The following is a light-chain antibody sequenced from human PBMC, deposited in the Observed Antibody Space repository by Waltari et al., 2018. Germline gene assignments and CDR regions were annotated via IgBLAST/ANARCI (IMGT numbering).Light chain of an antibody. CDR2: DVN. V-gene: IGLV2-23*02. Sequence: SALTHPASVSGSPSQSNSMFCTGARSRVGTPYLSSRDQQHAGKAPKVMIYDVNKRPSGVSNRFSGSKSGNTASLTISGLQAEDEADYYCCSYAGSRLFYVFGTGTKVTVL. CDR3: CSYAGSRLFYV. J-gene: IGLJ1*01. CDR1: RSRVGTPYL.